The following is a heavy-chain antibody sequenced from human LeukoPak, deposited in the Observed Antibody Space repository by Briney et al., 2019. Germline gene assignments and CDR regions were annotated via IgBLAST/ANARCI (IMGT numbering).Heavy chain of an antibody. Sequence: GGSLRLSCAASGFTVSSNYMSWVRQAPGKGLEWVSVIYSGGSTYYADSVEGRFTISRDNSKNMLYLQMNSLRAEDTAVYYCAGANSYGYEGYDYWGQGTLVTVSS. CDR2: IYSGGST. J-gene: IGHJ4*02. CDR3: AGANSYGYEGYDY. V-gene: IGHV3-66*01. CDR1: GFTVSSNY. D-gene: IGHD5-18*01.